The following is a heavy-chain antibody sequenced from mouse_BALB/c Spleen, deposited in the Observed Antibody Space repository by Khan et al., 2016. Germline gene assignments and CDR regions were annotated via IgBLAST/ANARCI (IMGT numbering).Heavy chain of an antibody. D-gene: IGHD1-1*01. V-gene: IGHV1-85*01. CDR2: IFPGDGFT. CDR1: GYTFTNYD. Sequence: QVQLQQSGAELVKPGASVKLSCKASGYTFTNYDINWVRQRPEQGLEWIGWIFPGDGFTKYNDKFKGKATLTTEGSSSTAYMQLSRLKSEDSAVYFWARETVVSPYDFDYWGQGTTLTVSS. J-gene: IGHJ2*01. CDR3: ARETVVSPYDFDY.